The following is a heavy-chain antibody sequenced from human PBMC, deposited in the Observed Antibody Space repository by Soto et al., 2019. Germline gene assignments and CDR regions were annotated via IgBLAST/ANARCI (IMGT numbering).Heavy chain of an antibody. Sequence: QVQLQESGPGLVKPSETLSLTCTVSGGSISSSGYYWAWIRQSPEKGLEWIASIYYSGSTYYTPSLKSRLTIPGDTSKNQFSLKLRSVTVADTAVYYCARHEQGPAFDPWGQGTLVTVSS. D-gene: IGHD6-13*01. CDR2: IYYSGST. CDR1: GGSISSSGYY. J-gene: IGHJ5*02. V-gene: IGHV4-39*01. CDR3: ARHEQGPAFDP.